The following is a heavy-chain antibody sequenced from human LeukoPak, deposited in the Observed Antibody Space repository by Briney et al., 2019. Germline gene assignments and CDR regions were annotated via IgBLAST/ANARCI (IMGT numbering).Heavy chain of an antibody. V-gene: IGHV3-30*18. Sequence: GGSLRLSCAASGFTFSSYGMHWVRQAPGKGLEWVAVISYDGSNKYYADSVEGRFTISRDNSKNTLYLQMNSLRAEDTAVYYCAKEYSSSSWFHASQVTQNWFDPWGQGTLVTVSS. J-gene: IGHJ5*02. CDR2: ISYDGSNK. D-gene: IGHD6-6*01. CDR1: GFTFSSYG. CDR3: AKEYSSSSWFHASQVTQNWFDP.